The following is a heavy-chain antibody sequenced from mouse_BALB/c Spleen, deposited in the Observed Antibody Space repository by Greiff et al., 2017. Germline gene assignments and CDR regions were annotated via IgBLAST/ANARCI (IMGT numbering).Heavy chain of an antibody. J-gene: IGHJ4*01. Sequence: VQLQQSGPELVKPGASVKISCKASGYSFTGYFMNWVMQSHGKSLEWIGRINPYNGDTFYNQKFKGKATLTVDKSSSTAHMELRSLASEDSAVYYCARFGYDGPYDAMDYWGQGTSVTVSS. CDR1: GYSFTGYF. V-gene: IGHV1-20*02. CDR3: ARFGYDGPYDAMDY. CDR2: INPYNGDT. D-gene: IGHD2-2*01.